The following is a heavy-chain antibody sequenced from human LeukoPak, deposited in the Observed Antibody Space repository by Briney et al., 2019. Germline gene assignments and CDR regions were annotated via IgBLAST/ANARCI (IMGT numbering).Heavy chain of an antibody. CDR2: IIPILGIA. J-gene: IGHJ3*02. CDR1: GGTFSSYA. D-gene: IGHD3-16*01. CDR3: AREGEGNGDHEDAFDI. V-gene: IGHV1-69*04. Sequence: GSSVKVSCKASGGTFSSYAISWVRQAPGQGLEWMGRIIPILGIANYAQKFQGRVTITADKSTSTAYMELRSLRSDDTAVYYCAREGEGNGDHEDAFDIWGQGTMVTVSS.